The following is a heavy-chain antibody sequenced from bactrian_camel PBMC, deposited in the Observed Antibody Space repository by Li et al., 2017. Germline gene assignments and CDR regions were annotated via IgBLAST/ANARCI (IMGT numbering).Heavy chain of an antibody. CDR1: GYPYSSTC. D-gene: IGHD1*01. CDR3: KTDACGVRT. J-gene: IGHJ6*01. CDR2: IYAAGGRT. Sequence: QVQLVESGGGSVQAGGSLRLSCEISGYPYSSTCMSWFRQPPGKAREGVAAIYAAGGRTWYADSVKGRFTISQANAKNTAYLQMNDLKPEDTAMYYCKTDACGVRTWGQGTQVTVS. V-gene: IGHV3S1*01.